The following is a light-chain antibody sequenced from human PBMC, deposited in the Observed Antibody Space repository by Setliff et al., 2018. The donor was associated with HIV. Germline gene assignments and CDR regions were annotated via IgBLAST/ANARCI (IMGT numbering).Light chain of an antibody. CDR2: EVT. V-gene: IGLV2-14*01. J-gene: IGLJ1*01. CDR1: SRDVGGGQNY. Sequence: QSVLTQPASVSGSPGQSITISCTGTSRDVGGGQNYVSWYQQYPGQAPKLMIYEVTKRPAGVSDRFSGSKSGNTASLIISGLQTEDEAEYYCCSYAGSYTRYVFGTGTKVTVL. CDR3: CSYAGSYTRYV.